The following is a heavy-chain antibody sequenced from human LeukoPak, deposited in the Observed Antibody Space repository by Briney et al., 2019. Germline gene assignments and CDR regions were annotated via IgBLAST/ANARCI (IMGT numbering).Heavy chain of an antibody. CDR3: AKGYILSYYYDSSGYFDY. CDR1: GFTFSSYA. J-gene: IGHJ4*02. D-gene: IGHD3-22*01. V-gene: IGHV3-23*01. CDR2: ISGSGGST. Sequence: AGGSLRLSCAASGFTFSSYAMSWVRQAPGKGLEWVSAISGSGGSTYYADSVKGRFTISRDNSKNTLYLQMNSLRAEDTAVYYCAKGYILSYYYDSSGYFDYWGQGTLVTVSS.